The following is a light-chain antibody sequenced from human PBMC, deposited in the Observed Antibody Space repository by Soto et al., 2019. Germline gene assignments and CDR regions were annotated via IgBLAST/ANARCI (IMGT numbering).Light chain of an antibody. CDR3: QQYDRSPFT. CDR1: QSLSNSY. Sequence: EIVLTQSPGTLSLSPGARATRSCRASQSLSNSYLAWYQQKPGQAPRLLIYGASTRATGIPDRCSASGSGTDFTLAINRLAPEDFAVYYCQQYDRSPFTFGQGSKLEIK. V-gene: IGKV3-20*01. J-gene: IGKJ2*01. CDR2: GAS.